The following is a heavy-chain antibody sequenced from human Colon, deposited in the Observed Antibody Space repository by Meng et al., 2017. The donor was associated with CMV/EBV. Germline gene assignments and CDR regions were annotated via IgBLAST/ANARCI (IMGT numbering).Heavy chain of an antibody. J-gene: IGHJ4*02. CDR1: GFTFSTYA. D-gene: IGHD3-22*01. CDR3: ARSGAGYDTTGPGDY. V-gene: IGHV3-30*01. Sequence: SGFTFSTYAIHWVRQAPGKGREWVAVTSYDERHKYYGVSVKGRFTISRDNSKNTLFLQMDSLRTEDTAVYYCARSGAGYDTTGPGDYWGQGTLVTVSS. CDR2: TSYDERHK.